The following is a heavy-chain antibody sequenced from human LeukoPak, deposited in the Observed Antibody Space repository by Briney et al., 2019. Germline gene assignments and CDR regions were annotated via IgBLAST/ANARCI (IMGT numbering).Heavy chain of an antibody. D-gene: IGHD7-27*01. J-gene: IGHJ4*02. CDR1: GLTVSSNY. CDR3: AKNWGGPGY. Sequence: GGSLRLSCAASGLTVSSNYMSWVRQAPGKGLEWVSIIYSGGSTYYADSVKGRFIISRDNSKNTLYLQMNSLRVEDTAVYYCAKNWGGPGYWGQGTLVTVSS. V-gene: IGHV3-53*01. CDR2: IYSGGST.